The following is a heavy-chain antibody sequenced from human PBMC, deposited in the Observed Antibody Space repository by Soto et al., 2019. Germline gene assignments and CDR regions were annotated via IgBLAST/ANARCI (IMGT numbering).Heavy chain of an antibody. J-gene: IGHJ6*02. V-gene: IGHV1-69*13. CDR1: GGTFSSYA. D-gene: IGHD3-10*01. CDR3: ATPIITMVRGVPLYYYYYGMDV. CDR2: IIPIFGTA. Sequence: SVKLSCKASGGTFSSYAISWVRQAPGQGLEWMGGIIPIFGTANYAQKFQGRVTITADESTSTAYMELSSLRSEDTAVYYCATPIITMVRGVPLYYYYYGMDVWGQGTTVTVSS.